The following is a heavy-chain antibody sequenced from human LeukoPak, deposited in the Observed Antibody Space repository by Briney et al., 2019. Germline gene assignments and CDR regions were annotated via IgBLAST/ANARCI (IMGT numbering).Heavy chain of an antibody. Sequence: SETLSLTCAVSGGSFSGYYWSWIRQPPGKGLEWIGEINRSGGTNYNSSLKSRVTISVDTSKNQFSLRLSSVTAADTAVYYCAYDSSGYYIDHWGQGTLVTVSS. D-gene: IGHD3-22*01. CDR3: AYDSSGYYIDH. CDR1: GGSFSGYY. V-gene: IGHV4-34*01. J-gene: IGHJ4*02. CDR2: INRSGGT.